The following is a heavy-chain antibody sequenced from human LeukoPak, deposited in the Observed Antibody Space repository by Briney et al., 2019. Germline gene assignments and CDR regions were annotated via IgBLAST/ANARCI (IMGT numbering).Heavy chain of an antibody. D-gene: IGHD2-2*01. V-gene: IGHV5-51*01. CDR3: ARRPRRTYCSSTSCLPWFDP. CDR2: IYPGDSDT. CDR1: GYSFTSYW. J-gene: IGHJ5*02. Sequence: GESLKISCKGSGYSFTSYWIGWVRQMPGKGLEWMGIIYPGDSDTRYSPSFQGQVTISADKSISTAYLRWSSLKASDTAMYYCARRPRRTYCSSTSCLPWFDPWGQGTLVTVSS.